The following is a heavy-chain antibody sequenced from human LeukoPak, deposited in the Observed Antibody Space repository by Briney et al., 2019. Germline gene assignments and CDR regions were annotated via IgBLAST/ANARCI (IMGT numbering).Heavy chain of an antibody. CDR1: GGSISSSSYY. J-gene: IGHJ3*02. CDR2: IYYSGST. CDR3: ASGSIMITFGGVIVIPAAFDI. V-gene: IGHV4-39*07. Sequence: SETLSLTCTVSGGSISSSSYYWGWIRQPPGKGLEWIGRIYYSGSTYYNPSLKSRVTISVDTSKNQFSLKLSSVTAADTAVYYCASGSIMITFGGVIVIPAAFDIWGQGTMVTVSS. D-gene: IGHD3-16*02.